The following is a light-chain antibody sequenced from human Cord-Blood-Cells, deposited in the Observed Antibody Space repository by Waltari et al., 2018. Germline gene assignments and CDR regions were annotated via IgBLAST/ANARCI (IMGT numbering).Light chain of an antibody. J-gene: IGKJ4*01. CDR3: QQYNSYPLT. Sequence: DIQMTQSPSTVSASVGDRVTITCRASQSISSWLAWYQQKPGKAPKLLIYDGSSWESGVPSRFSGSGSGTEFTLTISSLQPDDFATYYCQQYNSYPLTFGGGTKVEIK. CDR2: DGS. CDR1: QSISSW. V-gene: IGKV1-5*01.